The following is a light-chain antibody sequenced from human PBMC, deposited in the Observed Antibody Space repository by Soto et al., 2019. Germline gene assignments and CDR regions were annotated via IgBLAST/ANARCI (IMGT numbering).Light chain of an antibody. V-gene: IGKV3-11*01. CDR3: QQRSNWPRVT. CDR2: DAS. Sequence: EIVLTQSPATLSLSPGERATLSCRASQSVSSYLAWYQQRPGQAPRLLIYDASNRATGIPARFSGSGSGTDCTLTISSREPEDFAGYYCQQRSNWPRVTCGQGTRLEIK. J-gene: IGKJ5*01. CDR1: QSVSSY.